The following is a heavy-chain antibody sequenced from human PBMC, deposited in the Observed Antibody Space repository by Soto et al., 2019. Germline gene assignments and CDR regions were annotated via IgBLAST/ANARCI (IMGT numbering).Heavy chain of an antibody. CDR2: IYPGDSDT. Sequence: GESLKISCKGSGYGFSSYWIAWVRQMPGKGLEWMGIIYPGDSDTMYSPSFQGQVTFSADKSTSTAYLQWSSLKASDTAMYYCARQGSNGAYYYYGMDVWGQGTTVTVSS. D-gene: IGHD2-8*01. CDR1: GYGFSSYW. CDR3: ARQGSNGAYYYYGMDV. V-gene: IGHV5-51*01. J-gene: IGHJ6*02.